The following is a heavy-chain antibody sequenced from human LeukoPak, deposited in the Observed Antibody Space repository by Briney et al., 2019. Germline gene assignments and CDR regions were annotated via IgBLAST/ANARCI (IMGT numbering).Heavy chain of an antibody. D-gene: IGHD1-26*01. CDR2: INAGNGNT. CDR3: ARAGSYWAPGHFDY. Sequence: GASVKVSCKASGYTFTSYDINWVRQATGQRLEWMGWINAGNGNTKYSQEFQGRVTITRDTSASTAYMELSSLRSEDMAVYYCARAGSYWAPGHFDYWGQGTLVTVSS. CDR1: GYTFTSYD. V-gene: IGHV1-3*03. J-gene: IGHJ4*02.